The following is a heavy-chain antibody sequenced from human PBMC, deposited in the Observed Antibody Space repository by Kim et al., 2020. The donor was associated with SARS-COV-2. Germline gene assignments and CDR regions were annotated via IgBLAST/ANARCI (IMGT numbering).Heavy chain of an antibody. V-gene: IGHV3-53*01. CDR1: GFTVSSNY. D-gene: IGHD2-15*01. CDR3: ARFGGFGYCSGGSCYSSPWFDP. CDR2: IYSGGST. Sequence: GGSLRLSCAASGFTVSSNYMSWVRQAPGKGLEWVSVIYSGGSTYYADSVKGRFTISRDNSKNTLYLQMNSLRAEDTAVYYCARFGGFGYCSGGSCYSSPWFDPWGQGTLVTVSS. J-gene: IGHJ5*02.